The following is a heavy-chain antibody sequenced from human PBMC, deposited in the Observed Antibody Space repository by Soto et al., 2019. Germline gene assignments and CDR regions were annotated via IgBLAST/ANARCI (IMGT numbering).Heavy chain of an antibody. D-gene: IGHD1-26*01. CDR2: IDYRGNI. CDR3: ARVAALGGAVRYWYFDL. Sequence: QLHLQESGPGLVEPSETLSLTCAVSGGSITSTSYYWGWIRQPPGEGLEWIGSIDYRGNIYYTSAIKSRVSFSIYASKTQCSLNLNSVTAADSAVYRCARVAALGGAVRYWYFDLWGRGTRV. V-gene: IGHV4-39*01. J-gene: IGHJ2*01. CDR1: GGSITSTSYY.